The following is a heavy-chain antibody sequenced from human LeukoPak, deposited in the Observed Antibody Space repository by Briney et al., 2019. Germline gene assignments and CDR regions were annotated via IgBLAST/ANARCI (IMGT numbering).Heavy chain of an antibody. D-gene: IGHD3-16*01. CDR1: GFTFSNAW. CDR3: TTRGFWDTSVGMDV. J-gene: IGHJ6*02. CDR2: IKSKTDGGTT. V-gene: IGHV3-15*01. Sequence: GGSLRLSCAASGFTFSNAWMSWVRQAPGKGLEWVGRIKSKTDGGTTDYAAPVKGRFTILRDDSKNTLYLQMNSLKTEDTAVYYCTTRGFWDTSVGMDVWGQGTTVTVSS.